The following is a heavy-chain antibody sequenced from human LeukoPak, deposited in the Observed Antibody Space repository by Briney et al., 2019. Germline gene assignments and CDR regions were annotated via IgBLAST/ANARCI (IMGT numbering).Heavy chain of an antibody. J-gene: IGHJ4*02. D-gene: IGHD6-6*01. CDR3: AKIYRRGSSPTY. Sequence: GGSLRLSCAASGFTFSSYGMHWVRQAPGKGLEWVAFIRYDGSNKYYADSVKGRVTISRDTSKNTLYLQMNSLRAEYTAVFYCAKIYRRGSSPTYWGQGTLVTVSS. CDR1: GFTFSSYG. CDR2: IRYDGSNK. V-gene: IGHV3-30*02.